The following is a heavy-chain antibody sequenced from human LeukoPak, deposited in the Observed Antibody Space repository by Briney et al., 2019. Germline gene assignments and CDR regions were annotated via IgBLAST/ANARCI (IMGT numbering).Heavy chain of an antibody. Sequence: ASAKVSCKASGYTFTGYYMHWGRPAPGQGLEWEGWMNPNSVSTSYAQELQGAVTMTRDTSTSTAYIELSRLRSDDTAVYDCARVVIAAAGTNWFDPWGQGTLVTVSS. J-gene: IGHJ5*02. D-gene: IGHD6-13*01. CDR2: MNPNSVST. CDR1: GYTFTGYY. CDR3: ARVVIAAAGTNWFDP. V-gene: IGHV1-2*02.